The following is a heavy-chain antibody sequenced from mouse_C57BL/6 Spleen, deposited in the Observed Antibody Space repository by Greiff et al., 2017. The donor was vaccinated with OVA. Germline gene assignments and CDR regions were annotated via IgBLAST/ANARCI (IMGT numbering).Heavy chain of an antibody. Sequence: QVQLQQPGAELVRPGSSVKLSCKASGYTFTSYWMHWVKQRPIQGLEWIGNIDPSDSETHYNQKFKDKATLTVDKSSSTAYMQLSRLTSEDSAVYYCARRRDYEDYYAMDYWGQGTSVTVSS. CDR3: ARRRDYEDYYAMDY. CDR2: IDPSDSET. D-gene: IGHD2-4*01. V-gene: IGHV1-52*01. CDR1: GYTFTSYW. J-gene: IGHJ4*01.